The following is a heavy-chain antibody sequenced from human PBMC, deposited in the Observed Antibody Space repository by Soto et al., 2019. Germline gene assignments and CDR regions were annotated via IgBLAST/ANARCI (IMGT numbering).Heavy chain of an antibody. CDR1: GFTFSGSA. D-gene: IGHD3-22*01. Sequence: PGGSLRLSCAASGFTFSGSAMHWVRQASGKGLEWVGRIRSKANSYATAYAASVKGRFTISRDDSKNTAYLQMNSLKTEDTAVYYCTSPQFTYYYDSSGPRPLDYWGQGT. CDR3: TSPQFTYYYDSSGPRPLDY. CDR2: IRSKANSYAT. J-gene: IGHJ4*02. V-gene: IGHV3-73*01.